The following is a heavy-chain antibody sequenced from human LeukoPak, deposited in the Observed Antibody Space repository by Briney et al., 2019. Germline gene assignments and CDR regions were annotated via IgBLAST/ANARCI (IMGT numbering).Heavy chain of an antibody. CDR3: ARGPAYYVWGSYRSRPLDY. CDR2: INHSGST. V-gene: IGHV4-34*01. Sequence: PSETLSLTCAVSGYSISSGYYWSWIRQPPGKGLEWIGEINHSGSTNYNPSLKSRVTISVDTSKNQFSLKLSSVTAADTAVYYCARGPAYYVWGSYRSRPLDYWGQGTLVTVSS. J-gene: IGHJ4*02. CDR1: GYSISSGYY. D-gene: IGHD3-16*02.